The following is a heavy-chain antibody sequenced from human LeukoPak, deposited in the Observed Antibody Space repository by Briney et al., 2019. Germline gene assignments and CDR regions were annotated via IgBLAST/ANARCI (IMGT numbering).Heavy chain of an antibody. D-gene: IGHD2-15*01. Sequence: ALVKVSCKASGYTFTSYAMNWVRQAPGQGLEWMGWINPNSGGTNYAQKFQGRVTMTRDTSISTAYMELSRLRSDDTAVYYCARDDVVVVAATGRFLGYWGQGTLVTVSS. J-gene: IGHJ4*02. CDR1: GYTFTSYA. V-gene: IGHV1-2*02. CDR2: INPNSGGT. CDR3: ARDDVVVVAATGRFLGY.